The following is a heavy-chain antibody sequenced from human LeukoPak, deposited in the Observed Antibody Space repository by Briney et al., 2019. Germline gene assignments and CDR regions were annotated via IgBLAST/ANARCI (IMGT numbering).Heavy chain of an antibody. D-gene: IGHD1-26*01. CDR1: GFTFSNAW. V-gene: IGHV3-23*01. CDR2: ISGSGGST. J-gene: IGHJ4*02. CDR3: APRGAPGY. Sequence: GGSLRLSCAASGFTFSNAWMSWVRQAPGKGLEWVSAISGSGGSTYYADSVKGRFTISRDNSKNTLYLQMNSLRAEDTAVYYCAPRGAPGYWGQGTLVTVSS.